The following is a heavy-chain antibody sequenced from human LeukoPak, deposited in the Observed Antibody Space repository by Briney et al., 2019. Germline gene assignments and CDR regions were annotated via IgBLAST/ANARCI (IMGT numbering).Heavy chain of an antibody. D-gene: IGHD3-10*01. J-gene: IGHJ3*02. Sequence: GGSLRLSCAASGFTFSSYAMHWVRQAPGKGLEWVSVIYTGGSTYYADSVKGRFTISRDNSKNTLYLHMNSLRAEDTAVYYCARDLGIDAFDIWGQGTMVTVSS. CDR1: GFTFSSYA. CDR2: IYTGGST. V-gene: IGHV3-66*01. CDR3: ARDLGIDAFDI.